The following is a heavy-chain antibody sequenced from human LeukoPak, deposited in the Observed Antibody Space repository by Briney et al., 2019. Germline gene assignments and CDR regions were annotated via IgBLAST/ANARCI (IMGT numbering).Heavy chain of an antibody. CDR3: ARGSSSGGDFDY. J-gene: IGHJ4*02. D-gene: IGHD6-19*01. CDR2: IYHSGST. V-gene: IGHV4-38-2*02. CDR1: GYSISSGYY. Sequence: SETLSLTCTVSGYSISSGYYWGWIRQPPGKGLEWIGSIYHSGSTYYNPSLKSRVTISVDTSKNQFSLKLSSVTAEDTAVYYCARGSSSGGDFDYWGQGTLVTVSS.